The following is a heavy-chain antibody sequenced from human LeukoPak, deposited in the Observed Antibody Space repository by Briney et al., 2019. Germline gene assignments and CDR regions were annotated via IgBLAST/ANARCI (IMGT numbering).Heavy chain of an antibody. Sequence: GGSLRLSCAASGFTFSSYAMHWVRQAPGKGLEWVAVISYDGSNKYYADSVKGRFTISRDNSKNTLYLQMNSLRAEDTAVYYCAREGGRWNGDYWGQGTLVTVSS. CDR3: AREGGRWNGDY. V-gene: IGHV3-30*01. CDR1: GFTFSSYA. D-gene: IGHD1-1*01. CDR2: ISYDGSNK. J-gene: IGHJ4*02.